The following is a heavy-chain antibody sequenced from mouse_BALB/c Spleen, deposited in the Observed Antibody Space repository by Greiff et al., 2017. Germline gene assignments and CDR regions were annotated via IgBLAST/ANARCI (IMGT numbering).Heavy chain of an antibody. CDR3: ARGGGNYGYAMDD. CDR1: GFTFSSYG. V-gene: IGHV5-6-3*01. CDR2: INSNGGST. Sequence: EVKVVESGGGLVQPGGSLKLSCAASGFTFSSYGMSWVRQTPDKRLELVATINSNGGSTYYPDSVKGRFTISRDNAKNTLYLQMSSLKSEDTAMYYCARGGGNYGYAMDDWGQGTSVTVSS. D-gene: IGHD2-1*01. J-gene: IGHJ4*01.